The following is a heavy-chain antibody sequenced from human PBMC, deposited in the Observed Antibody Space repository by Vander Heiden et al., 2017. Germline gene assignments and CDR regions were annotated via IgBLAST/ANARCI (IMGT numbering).Heavy chain of an antibody. Sequence: VALVESGGCVVQPGRSLILPCAASGFTFSPCGMHWVRQATGKGLDWVAVRWYDGSEKYYGESVKGRFTISRDNSKNTLYLKMNSLRAEDTAVYYCARDNAAGYSTFFDCWGQGTLVTVSS. CDR2: RWYDGSEK. J-gene: IGHJ4*02. CDR1: GFTFSPCG. D-gene: IGHD2-2*01. V-gene: IGHV3-33*01. CDR3: ARDNAAGYSTFFDC.